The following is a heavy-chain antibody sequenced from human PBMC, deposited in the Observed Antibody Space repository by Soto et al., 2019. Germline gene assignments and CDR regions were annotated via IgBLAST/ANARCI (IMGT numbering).Heavy chain of an antibody. CDR1: GGAIGGYY. Sequence: PSETLSLTCSLSGGAIGGYYWNWIRQPPGKGLEWIGYVTYSESTDYHPSLKSRVSISIDTSKNHFSLKMISVTAADTAVYYCARHGSDSGWFFFDPWGQGALFTAPQ. J-gene: IGHJ5*02. D-gene: IGHD6-19*01. CDR2: VTYSEST. CDR3: ARHGSDSGWFFFDP. V-gene: IGHV4-59*08.